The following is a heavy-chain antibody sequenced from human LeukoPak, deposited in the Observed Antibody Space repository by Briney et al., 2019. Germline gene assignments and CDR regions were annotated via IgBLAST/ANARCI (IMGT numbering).Heavy chain of an antibody. V-gene: IGHV3-23*01. CDR1: GVTFSNYA. Sequence: GGSLRLSCAASGVTFSNYALSWVRQAPGKGLEWVSSISGSGGSTYYADSVKGRFTISRDNSKNTLFLQMNSLRAENTAVYYSTKEPYYYDTSGYNGDYWGQGTLVTVSS. CDR2: ISGSGGST. D-gene: IGHD3-22*01. CDR3: TKEPYYYDTSGYNGDY. J-gene: IGHJ4*02.